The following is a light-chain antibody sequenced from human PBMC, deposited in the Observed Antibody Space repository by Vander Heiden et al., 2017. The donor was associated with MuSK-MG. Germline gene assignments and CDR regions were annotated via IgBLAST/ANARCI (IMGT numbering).Light chain of an antibody. CDR2: LAS. V-gene: IGKV2-28*01. J-gene: IGKJ1*01. CDR1: QSLANSRGDNF. CDR3: MQGLHTPPWT. Sequence: DIVLTQSPLSLPVTPGEPASISCRSSQSLANSRGDNFLDWYVQKPGQSPQLLIYLASSRASGVPDRFSGSGSGTYFVLKISRVEAEDVGVYYCMQGLHTPPWTFGQGTKVEIK.